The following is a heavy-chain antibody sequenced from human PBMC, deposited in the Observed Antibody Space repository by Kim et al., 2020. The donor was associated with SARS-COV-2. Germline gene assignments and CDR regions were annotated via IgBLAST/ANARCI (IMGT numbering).Heavy chain of an antibody. Sequence: GGSLRLSCAASGFTFDDYAMHWVRQAPGKGLEWVSLISGDGGSTYYADSVKGRFTISRDNSKNSLYLQMNSLRTEDTALYYCAKDDYYGSGSYSFTYYYYYGMDVWGQGTTVTVSS. V-gene: IGHV3-43*02. CDR1: GFTFDDYA. J-gene: IGHJ6*02. D-gene: IGHD3-10*01. CDR2: ISGDGGST. CDR3: AKDDYYGSGSYSFTYYYYYGMDV.